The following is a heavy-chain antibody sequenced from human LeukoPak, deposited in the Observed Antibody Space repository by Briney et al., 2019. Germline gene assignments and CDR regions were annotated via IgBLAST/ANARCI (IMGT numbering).Heavy chain of an antibody. CDR3: ARAYSYDRSLTPDY. V-gene: IGHV3-33*01. D-gene: IGHD3-22*01. Sequence: GGSLRLSWVASGFTFSSYGMHWVRQAPGKGLEWVAVIWYDGSNKYYADSVKGGFTISKESSKNTVYLQMNSLRAEDTAVYYCARAYSYDRSLTPDYWGQGTLVTVSS. CDR2: IWYDGSNK. J-gene: IGHJ4*02. CDR1: GFTFSSYG.